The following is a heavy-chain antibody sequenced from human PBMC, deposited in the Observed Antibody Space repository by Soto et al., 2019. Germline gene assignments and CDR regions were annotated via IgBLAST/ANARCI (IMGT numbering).Heavy chain of an antibody. J-gene: IGHJ3*01. CDR3: AGRDDPFYV. V-gene: IGHV3-33*01. CDR2: IWHDGSQK. CDR1: GFTFSNYG. Sequence: QVQLVESGGGVVQPGTSLRLSCVATGFTFSNYGIHWVRQAPGRGLEWVAVIWHDGSQKYLADTVRGRFTISRDNSKNTVYLQRNSLSAEDTAVYYCAGRDDPFYVWGQGTMVTVSS.